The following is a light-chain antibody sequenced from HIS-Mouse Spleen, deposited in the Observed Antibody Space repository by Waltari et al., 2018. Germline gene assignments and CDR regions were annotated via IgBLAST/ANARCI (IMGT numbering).Light chain of an antibody. CDR3: QQYRT. CDR2: EAS. CDR1: QSISSW. Sequence: DIQMTQSPSTLSASVGDRVTITCRASQSISSWLAWYQQKPGKAPKLLIYEASSLERGVPSRFSGSGSGTEFTLTISSLQPDDFATYYCQQYRTFGQGTKVEIK. J-gene: IGKJ1*01. V-gene: IGKV1-5*03.